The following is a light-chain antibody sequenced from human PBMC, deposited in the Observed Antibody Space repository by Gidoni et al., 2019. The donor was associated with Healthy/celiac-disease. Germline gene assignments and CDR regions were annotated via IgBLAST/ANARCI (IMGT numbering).Light chain of an antibody. CDR1: QSISSY. CDR2: DAS. CDR3: QQRSNWPPGT. Sequence: EIVLTQSPATLSVSPGERATLSCRASQSISSYLAWYQQKPGQAPRLHIYDASNRATGIPARFSGSGSGTDFTLTISSLEPEDFAVYYCQQRSNWPPGTFXXXTKVEIK. J-gene: IGKJ1*01. V-gene: IGKV3-11*01.